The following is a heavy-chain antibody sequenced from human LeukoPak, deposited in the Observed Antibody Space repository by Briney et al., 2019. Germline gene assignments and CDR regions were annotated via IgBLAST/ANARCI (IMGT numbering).Heavy chain of an antibody. CDR2: ISSSSSYI. CDR1: GFTFSSYS. Sequence: KPGGSLRLSCAASGFTFSSYSMNWVRQAPGKGLEWVSSISSSSSYIYYADSVKGRFTISRDNAKNSLYLQMNSLRAEDTAVYYCAGGRLPVFDYWGQGTLVTVSS. CDR3: AGGRLPVFDY. V-gene: IGHV3-21*01. J-gene: IGHJ4*02.